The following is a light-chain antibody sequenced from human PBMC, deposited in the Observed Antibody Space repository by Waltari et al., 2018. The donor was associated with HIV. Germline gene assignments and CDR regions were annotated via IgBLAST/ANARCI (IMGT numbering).Light chain of an antibody. Sequence: QSVLTQPPSVSGAPGQRVTISCTGSSSNIGADYTVHSYQQLPGIAPKLLIHGNNNRPSGVPDRFSGSKSGTSASLAITGLQAEDEAVYSCQSYDSSLSGYVFGTGTKVTVL. CDR3: QSYDSSLSGYV. CDR1: SSNIGADYT. J-gene: IGLJ1*01. CDR2: GNN. V-gene: IGLV1-40*01.